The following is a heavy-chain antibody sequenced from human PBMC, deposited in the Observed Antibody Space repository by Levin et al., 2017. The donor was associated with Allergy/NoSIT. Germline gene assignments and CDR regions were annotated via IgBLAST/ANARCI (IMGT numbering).Heavy chain of an antibody. CDR1: GGSISSGTYY. Sequence: PSETLSLTCTVSGGSISSGTYYWIWIRQPPGKGLEWVGSISHTGTTYYSPSLKGRVMISVDTSKNLFSLKLSSVTDADTAMYYCARGQDEAKLGNYWGQGTLVTVSS. D-gene: IGHD7-27*01. V-gene: IGHV4-30-4*01. CDR3: ARGQDEAKLGNY. J-gene: IGHJ4*02. CDR2: ISHTGTT.